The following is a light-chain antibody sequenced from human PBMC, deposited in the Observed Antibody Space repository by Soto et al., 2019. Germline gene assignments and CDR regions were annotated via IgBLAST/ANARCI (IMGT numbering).Light chain of an antibody. CDR1: SSNIGSNY. J-gene: IGLJ1*01. CDR3: AAWDGSLTGYV. Sequence: QSVLTQPPSASGTPGQRVTISCSGSSSNIGSNYVYWYQQLPGTAPKLLIYSNHQRPSGVPDRFSGSKSGTSASLAISGLRSEDAADYYCAAWDGSLTGYVFGTGTKLTVL. V-gene: IGLV1-47*02. CDR2: SNH.